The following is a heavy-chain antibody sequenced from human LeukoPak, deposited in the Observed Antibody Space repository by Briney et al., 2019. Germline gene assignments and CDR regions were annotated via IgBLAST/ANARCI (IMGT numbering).Heavy chain of an antibody. J-gene: IGHJ4*02. CDR1: GFTFSSYA. CDR3: AKMKGITMVRGTFDY. CDR2: ISGSGGNT. V-gene: IGHV3-23*01. Sequence: GGSLRLPCAASGFTFSSYAMTWVRQAPGKGLEWVSSISGSGGNTYYADSVKGRFTISRDNSKNTLYLQMSSLRAEDTAVYYCAKMKGITMVRGTFDYWGQGTLVTVSS. D-gene: IGHD3-10*01.